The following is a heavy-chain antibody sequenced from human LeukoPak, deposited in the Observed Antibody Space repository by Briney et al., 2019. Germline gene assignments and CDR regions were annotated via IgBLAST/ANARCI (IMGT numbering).Heavy chain of an antibody. CDR1: GGSISSSSYY. J-gene: IGHJ4*02. CDR3: ASVSGTRRYYFDY. V-gene: IGHV4-39*01. Sequence: PSETLSLTCTVSGGSISSSSYYWGWIRQPPGKGLEWIGSIYYSGSTYYNPSLKSRVTISVDTSKNQFSLKLSSVTAADTAVYYCASVSGTRRYYFDYWGQGTLVTVSS. CDR2: IYYSGST.